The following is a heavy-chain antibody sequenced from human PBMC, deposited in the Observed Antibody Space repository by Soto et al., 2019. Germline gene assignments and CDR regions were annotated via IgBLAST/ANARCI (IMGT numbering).Heavy chain of an antibody. CDR2: IYYSGST. D-gene: IGHD2-15*01. CDR3: ARQVVVAATSWFDP. V-gene: IGHV4-59*01. CDR1: GGSIRSYY. Sequence: SETLSLTCTVSGGSIRSYYRSWIRQPPGKGLEWIGYIYYSGSTNYNPSLKSRVTISVDTSKNQFSLKLSSVTAADTAVYYCARQVVVAATSWFDPWGQGTLVTVSS. J-gene: IGHJ5*02.